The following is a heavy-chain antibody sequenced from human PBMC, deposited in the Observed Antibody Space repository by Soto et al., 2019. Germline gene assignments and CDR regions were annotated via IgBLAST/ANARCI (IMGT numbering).Heavy chain of an antibody. D-gene: IGHD5-12*01. V-gene: IGHV3-23*01. CDR1: GFTFSSYA. CDR3: AKVFVPAAWPQWLRSSLFDL. CDR2: ISGSGGST. Sequence: GGSLRLSCAASGFTFSSYAMSWVRQAPGKGLEWVSAISGSGGSTYYADSVKGRFTISRDNSKNTLYLQMNSLRAEDTAVYYCAKVFVPAAWPQWLRSSLFDLWGRGTLVTVSS. J-gene: IGHJ2*01.